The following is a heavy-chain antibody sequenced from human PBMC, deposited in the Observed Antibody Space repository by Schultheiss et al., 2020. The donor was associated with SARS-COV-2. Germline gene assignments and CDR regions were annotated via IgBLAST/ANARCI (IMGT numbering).Heavy chain of an antibody. CDR2: INPNSGGT. D-gene: IGHD1-1*01. CDR1: GGTFSSYA. CDR3: ASSLEGPQGPFDY. V-gene: IGHV1-2*02. J-gene: IGHJ4*02. Sequence: ASVKVSCKASGGTFSSYAISWVRQAPGQGLEWMGWINPNSGGTNYAQKFQGRVTMTRDTSISTAYMELSRLRSDDTAVYYCASSLEGPQGPFDYWGQGTLVTVSS.